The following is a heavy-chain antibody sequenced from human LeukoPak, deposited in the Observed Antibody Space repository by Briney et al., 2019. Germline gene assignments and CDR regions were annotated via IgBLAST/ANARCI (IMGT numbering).Heavy chain of an antibody. CDR1: GFTFSNYE. V-gene: IGHV3-48*03. Sequence: GGSLRLSCAASGFTFSNYEINWVRQAPGRGLEWISYISGSVTSIYHANSVKGRFTISRDNAKNSVYLQMNSLRAEDTAVYYCARETYYGSGSYSDFALDYWGQGTLVTVSS. CDR2: ISGSVTSI. CDR3: ARETYYGSGSYSDFALDY. D-gene: IGHD3-10*01. J-gene: IGHJ4*02.